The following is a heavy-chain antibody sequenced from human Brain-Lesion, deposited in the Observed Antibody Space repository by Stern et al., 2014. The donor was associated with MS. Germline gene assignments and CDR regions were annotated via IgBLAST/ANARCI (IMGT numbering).Heavy chain of an antibody. CDR1: GGSISSGGYY. Sequence: QVQLVQSGPGLVKPSQTLSLSGTVSGGSISSGGYYWSWIRQPAGKGLEWIGRIFNSGSTSYTPPLKSRVPIPIDTSKNQFSLRLNPMTAADTAVYYCARGRVVPGFQYYATDVWGQGTTVIVSS. CDR2: IFNSGST. CDR3: ARGRVVPGFQYYATDV. V-gene: IGHV4-61*02. D-gene: IGHD2-2*01. J-gene: IGHJ6*02.